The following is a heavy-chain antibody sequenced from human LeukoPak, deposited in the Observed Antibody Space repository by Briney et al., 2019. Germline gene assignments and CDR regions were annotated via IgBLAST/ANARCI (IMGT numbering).Heavy chain of an antibody. J-gene: IGHJ4*02. CDR3: AHSPDDILTGYNYTSEFDY. V-gene: IGHV2-5*02. CDR2: IYWDDDK. CDR1: GFSLSTSGVG. D-gene: IGHD3-9*01. Sequence: SGPTLVKPTQTLTLTCTFSGFSLSTSGVGVGWIRQPPGKALEWLALIYWDDDKRYSPSLKSRLTITKDTSKNQVVLTMTNMDPVDTATYYCAHSPDDILTGYNYTSEFDYWGQGTLVTVSS.